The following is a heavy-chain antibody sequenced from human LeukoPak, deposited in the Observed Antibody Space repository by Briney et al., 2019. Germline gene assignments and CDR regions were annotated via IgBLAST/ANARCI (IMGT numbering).Heavy chain of an antibody. J-gene: IGHJ6*02. CDR3: AKASGWYYYGMDV. D-gene: IGHD6-19*01. Sequence: GGSLRLSCAASGFTFNNYAMTWVRQAPGKGLEWVSAISGSGGSTYYADSVKGRFTISRDNSKNTLYLQMNSLRAEDTAVYYCAKASGWYYYGMDVWGQGTTVTVSS. CDR2: ISGSGGST. V-gene: IGHV3-23*01. CDR1: GFTFNNYA.